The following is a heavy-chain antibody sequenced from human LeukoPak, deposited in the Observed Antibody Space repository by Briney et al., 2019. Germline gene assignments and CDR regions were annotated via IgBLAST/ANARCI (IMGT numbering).Heavy chain of an antibody. CDR2: ISYDGSNQ. CDR3: AKSQLDLDY. D-gene: IGHD1-1*01. Sequence: PGGSLRLSCAASGFTFRSYAMHWVRQAPGKGLEWVTVISYDGSNQYYADFVKGRFTISRDNSKNTLYLQMNSLRAEDTAVYYCAKSQLDLDYWGQGTLVTVSS. CDR1: GFTFRSYA. J-gene: IGHJ4*02. V-gene: IGHV3-30*04.